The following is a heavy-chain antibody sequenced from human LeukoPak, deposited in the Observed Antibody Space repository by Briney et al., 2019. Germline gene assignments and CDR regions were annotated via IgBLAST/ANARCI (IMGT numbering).Heavy chain of an antibody. J-gene: IGHJ5*02. CDR1: GGSFSGYY. Sequence: SETLSLTCAVYGGSFSGYYWSWIRQPPGKGLEWIGEINHSGSTNYNPPLKSRVTISVDTSKNQFSLKLSSVTAADTAVYYCARGKRGPAAALWFDPWGQGTLVTVSS. V-gene: IGHV4-34*01. D-gene: IGHD6-13*01. CDR2: INHSGST. CDR3: ARGKRGPAAALWFDP.